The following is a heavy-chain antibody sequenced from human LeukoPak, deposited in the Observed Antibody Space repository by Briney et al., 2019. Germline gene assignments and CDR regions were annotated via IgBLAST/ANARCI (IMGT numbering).Heavy chain of an antibody. V-gene: IGHV3-30-3*01. D-gene: IGHD2-2*01. Sequence: GGSLRLSCAASGFTFSSYAMHGVRQAPGKGLEWVADLSYDGSNKYYADSVKGRFTNSRDNSKNTLYLQMNSLRAEDTAVYYCARDSPIVVVPDATAIDYWGQGTLVTVSS. CDR2: LSYDGSNK. CDR3: ARDSPIVVVPDATAIDY. J-gene: IGHJ4*02. CDR1: GFTFSSYA.